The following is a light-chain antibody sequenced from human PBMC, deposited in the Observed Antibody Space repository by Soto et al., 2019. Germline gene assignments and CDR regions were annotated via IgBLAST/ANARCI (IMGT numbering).Light chain of an antibody. CDR3: TSYTSSTTPCV. CDR1: SSDVGSNNR. CDR2: EVS. Sequence: QSALTQPPSVSGSPGQSVTISCTGTSSDVGSNNRVSWYQQPPGTAHKLMIYEVSNRPSGVPDRFSGSKSGNTASLTISGLRAEDEADYYCTSYTSSTTPCVFGTGTKVTVL. V-gene: IGLV2-18*02. J-gene: IGLJ1*01.